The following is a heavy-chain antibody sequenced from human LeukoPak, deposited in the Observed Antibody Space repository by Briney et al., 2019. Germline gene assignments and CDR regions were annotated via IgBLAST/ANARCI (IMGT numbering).Heavy chain of an antibody. V-gene: IGHV3-23*01. CDR2: ISGSGGST. D-gene: IGHD3-22*01. J-gene: IGHJ4*02. CDR1: GITLSNHG. Sequence: GGSLSLSCAVSGITLSNHGMSWVRQAPGKGLEWVAGISGSGGSTNYADSVKGRFTISRDNPKNTLYLQLNILRAEDTAVYFCAKRGVVIRVILVGFHKEAYYFDSWGQGALVTVSS. CDR3: AKRGVVIRVILVGFHKEAYYFDS.